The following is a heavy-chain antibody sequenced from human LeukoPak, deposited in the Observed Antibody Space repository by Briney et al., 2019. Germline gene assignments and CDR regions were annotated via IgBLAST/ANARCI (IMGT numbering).Heavy chain of an antibody. CDR3: LKGHGSGWYSFPHDD. CDR1: GFALDTYG. D-gene: IGHD6-19*01. V-gene: IGHV3-23*01. J-gene: IGHJ4*02. CDR2: ISSGGGST. Sequence: GGSLRLSCPASGFALDTYGMNWARQAPGKGLEWVSAISSGGGSTFYADSVRGRFTVSRDNSRNTLYLEMNSLRGEDTAVYYCLKGHGSGWYSFPHDDWGQGNLVTVSS.